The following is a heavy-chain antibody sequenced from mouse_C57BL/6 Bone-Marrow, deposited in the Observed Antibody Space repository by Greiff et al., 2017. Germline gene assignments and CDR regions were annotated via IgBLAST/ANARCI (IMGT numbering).Heavy chain of an antibody. D-gene: IGHD3-2*02. CDR1: GYTFTSYW. CDR2: IDPSDSGT. Sequence: QVQLQQPGAELVRPGSSVKLSCKASGYTFTSYWMHWVKQRPIQGLDWIGNIDPSDSGTHYNQKFTDKDTLTVDQSSRTAYMQLSGLPSENFAVSYCANDGINSSGTGGDIDYWGQGTSLTVSS. J-gene: IGHJ2*02. V-gene: IGHV1-52*01. CDR3: ANDGINSSGTGGDIDY.